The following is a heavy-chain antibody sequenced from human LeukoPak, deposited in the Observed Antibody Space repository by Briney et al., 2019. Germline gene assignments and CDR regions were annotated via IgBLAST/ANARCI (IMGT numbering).Heavy chain of an antibody. CDR3: ARFEYSSGWYLAAEYFQH. D-gene: IGHD6-19*01. CDR2: IIPILGTA. J-gene: IGHJ1*01. CDR1: GGTFSSYA. V-gene: IGHV1-69*04. Sequence: SVKVSCKASGGTFSSYAISWVRQAHGQGLEWMGRIIPILGTANYAQKFQGRVTITADKSTSTAYMELSSLRSEDTAVYYCARFEYSSGWYLAAEYFQHWGQGTLVTVSS.